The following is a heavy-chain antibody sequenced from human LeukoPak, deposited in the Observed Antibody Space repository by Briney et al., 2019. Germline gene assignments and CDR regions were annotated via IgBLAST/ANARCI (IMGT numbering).Heavy chain of an antibody. D-gene: IGHD6-19*01. CDR2: FDPEDGET. J-gene: IGHJ4*02. Sequence: GASVKVSCKVSGYTLTELSMHWVRQAPGKGLEWMGGFDPEDGETIYAQKFQGRVTMTEDTSTDTAYMELGSLRSEDTAVYYCATGYSSGWYYFDYWGQGTLVTVSS. V-gene: IGHV1-24*01. CDR1: GYTLTELS. CDR3: ATGYSSGWYYFDY.